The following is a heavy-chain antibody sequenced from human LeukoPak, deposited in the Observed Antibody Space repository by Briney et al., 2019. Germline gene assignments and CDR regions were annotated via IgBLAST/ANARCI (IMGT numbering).Heavy chain of an antibody. CDR1: GFTVRDFW. J-gene: IGHJ4*02. V-gene: IGHV3-7*01. CDR2: IKEDRTAE. Sequence: GGSLRLSCAASGFTVRDFWMVWVRQAPGKGREWVAHIKEDRTAEYYVDTVKGPFTISKDDGKNSLHLQMNSLRVEDTAVYYCMRGGWELDYWGQGTLVTVSS. CDR3: MRGGWELDY. D-gene: IGHD4-23*01.